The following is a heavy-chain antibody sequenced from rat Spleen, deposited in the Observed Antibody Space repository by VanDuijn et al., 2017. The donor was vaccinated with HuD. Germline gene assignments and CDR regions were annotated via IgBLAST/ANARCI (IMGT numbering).Heavy chain of an antibody. CDR3: ATEGAYYGGYLPFAY. CDR2: ISPSGHRP. Sequence: EVQLVGSGGGLVQPGRSLKLSCAASGCTFSNYGMHWTRQDPTKGLEWVASISPSGHRPYYRDSVKGRFNISRDNAKSTLYLQMDSLRSEDTATYYCATEGAYYGGYLPFAYWGQGVMVTVSS. CDR1: GCTFSNYG. V-gene: IGHV5-19*01. J-gene: IGHJ2*01. D-gene: IGHD1-11*01.